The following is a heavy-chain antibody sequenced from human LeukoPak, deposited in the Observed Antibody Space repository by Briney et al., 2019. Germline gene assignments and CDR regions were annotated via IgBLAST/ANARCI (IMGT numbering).Heavy chain of an antibody. D-gene: IGHD2-8*02. J-gene: IGHJ3*02. Sequence: SVKVSCKASGGTFSSYTIYWVRQAPGQGLEWMGGIIPVFGTANYVQKFQGGVTITADESTSTAYMELSSMRSEDTAVYYCARSLLVVPDASGEHDAFDMWGQGTMVTVSS. CDR3: ARSLLVVPDASGEHDAFDM. CDR1: GGTFSSYT. CDR2: IIPVFGTA. V-gene: IGHV1-69*13.